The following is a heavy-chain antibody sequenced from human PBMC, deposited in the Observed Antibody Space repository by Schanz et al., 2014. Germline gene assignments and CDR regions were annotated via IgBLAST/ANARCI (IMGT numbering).Heavy chain of an antibody. CDR3: AGTYCSSTSCYTGYYYMDV. CDR2: INPSGGST. D-gene: IGHD2-2*02. V-gene: IGHV1-46*01. CDR1: GYTFTNFF. J-gene: IGHJ6*03. Sequence: QVQLVQSGTEVKKPGASLKISCKASGYTFTNFFLHWVRQAPGQGLEWMGIINPSGGSTTYAQKFQGRVTMTRDTSTSTAYMELTSLRSEDTAVYYCAGTYCSSTSCYTGYYYMDVWGKGTTVTDYS.